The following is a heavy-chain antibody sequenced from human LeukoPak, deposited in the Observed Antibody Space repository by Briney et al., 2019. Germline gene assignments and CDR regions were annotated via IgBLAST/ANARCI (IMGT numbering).Heavy chain of an antibody. J-gene: IGHJ4*02. Sequence: GSVKVSCKASGYTFTSYYMHWVRQAPGQGLEWMAVINPSGGSTSYAQKFQGRVTMTRDTSTNTVYMELSSLRSEDTAVYYCAILYDFWSGFGDYWGQGTLVTVSS. CDR2: INPSGGST. V-gene: IGHV1-46*01. D-gene: IGHD3-3*01. CDR1: GYTFTSYY. CDR3: AILYDFWSGFGDY.